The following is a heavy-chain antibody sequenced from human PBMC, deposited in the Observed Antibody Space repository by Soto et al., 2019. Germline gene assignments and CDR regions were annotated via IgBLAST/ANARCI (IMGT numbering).Heavy chain of an antibody. Sequence: GGSLRLSCAASGFTFSSYWMSWVRQAPGKGLVWVAHTRQDGGQEYYVDSVKGRFTITRDNAKNALYLQMNRLRVEDTADYYCTRYPKHTVAGLPFDLWGQGTLVTVSS. CDR2: TRQDGGQE. J-gene: IGHJ4*02. D-gene: IGHD6-19*01. V-gene: IGHV3-7*03. CDR1: GFTFSSYW. CDR3: TRYPKHTVAGLPFDL.